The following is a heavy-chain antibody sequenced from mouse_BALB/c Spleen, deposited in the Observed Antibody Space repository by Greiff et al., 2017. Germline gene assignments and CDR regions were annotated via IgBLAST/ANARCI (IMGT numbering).Heavy chain of an antibody. CDR2: IWWNDNK. Sequence: QVTLKVSGPGILQPSQTLSLTCSFSGFSLSTYGIGVGWIRQPSGKGLEWLAHIWWNDNKYYNTALKSRLTISKDTSNNQVFLKIASVDTADTATYYCARIAYYGNLYAMDYWGQGTSVTVSS. V-gene: IGHV8-11*01. D-gene: IGHD2-10*01. J-gene: IGHJ4*01. CDR1: GFSLSTYGIG. CDR3: ARIAYYGNLYAMDY.